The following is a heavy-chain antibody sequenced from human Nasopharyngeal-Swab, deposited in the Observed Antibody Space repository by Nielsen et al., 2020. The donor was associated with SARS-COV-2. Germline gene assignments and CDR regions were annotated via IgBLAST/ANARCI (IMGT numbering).Heavy chain of an antibody. D-gene: IGHD6-19*01. V-gene: IGHV1-2*06. CDR3: ARDGEAVAGPTRYDY. CDR1: GYTFTGYY. CDR2: INPNSGGT. J-gene: IGHJ4*02. Sequence: ASVKVSCKASGYTFTGYYMHWVRQAPGQGLEWMGRINPNSGGTNYAQKFQGRVTMTRDTSISTAYMELSRLRSDDTAVYYCARDGEAVAGPTRYDYWGQGTLVTVSS.